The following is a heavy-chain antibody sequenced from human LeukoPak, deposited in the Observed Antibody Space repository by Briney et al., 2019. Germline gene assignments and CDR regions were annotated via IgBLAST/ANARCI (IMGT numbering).Heavy chain of an antibody. J-gene: IGHJ4*02. CDR1: GGTFSSYA. CDR3: ARGPTVTHFDY. V-gene: IGHV1-69*04. Sequence: ASVKVSCKASGGTFSSYAISWVRQAPGQGLEWMGRTIPILGIANYAQKFQGRVTITADKSTSTAYMELSSLRSEDTAVYYCARGPTVTHFDYWGQGTLVTVSS. CDR2: TIPILGIA. D-gene: IGHD4-11*01.